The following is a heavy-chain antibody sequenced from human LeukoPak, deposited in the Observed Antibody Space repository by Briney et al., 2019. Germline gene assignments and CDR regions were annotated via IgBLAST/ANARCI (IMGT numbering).Heavy chain of an antibody. V-gene: IGHV4-59*08. CDR2: IYYSGST. Sequence: SETLSLTCTVSGGSISSYYWSWIRQPPGKGLEWIGDIYYSGSTNYNPSLKSRVTISVDTSKNQFSLKLSSVTAADTAVYYCARHSGGRRYCSGGSCGRDLWGQGTLVTVSS. CDR1: GGSISSYY. J-gene: IGHJ4*02. CDR3: ARHSGGRRYCSGGSCGRDL. D-gene: IGHD2-15*01.